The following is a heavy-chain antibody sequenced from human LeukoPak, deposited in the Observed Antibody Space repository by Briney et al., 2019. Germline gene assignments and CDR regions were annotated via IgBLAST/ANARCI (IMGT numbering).Heavy chain of an antibody. CDR1: RFTFSSYS. CDR3: ARDALGAARPRWFDP. V-gene: IGHV3-21*01. D-gene: IGHD6-6*01. J-gene: IGHJ5*02. CDR2: ISSSSSYI. Sequence: GGSLRLSCAASRFTFSSYSMNWVRQAPGKGLEWVSSISSSSSYIYYADSVKGRFTISRDNAKNSLYLQMNSLRAEDTAVYYCARDALGAARPRWFDPWGQGTLVTVSS.